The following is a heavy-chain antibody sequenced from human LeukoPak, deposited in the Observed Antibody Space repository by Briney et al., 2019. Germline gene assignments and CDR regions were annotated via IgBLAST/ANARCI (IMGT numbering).Heavy chain of an antibody. CDR3: ARVPVVVAASYFDY. V-gene: IGHV3-21*01. Sequence: GGSLRLSCAASGFTFSSYSMNWVRQAPGKGLEWVSSISSSSGYIYYADSVKGRFTISRDNAKNSLYLQMNSLRAEDTAVYYCARVPVVVAASYFDYWGQGTLVTVSS. CDR1: GFTFSSYS. CDR2: ISSSSGYI. J-gene: IGHJ4*02. D-gene: IGHD2-15*01.